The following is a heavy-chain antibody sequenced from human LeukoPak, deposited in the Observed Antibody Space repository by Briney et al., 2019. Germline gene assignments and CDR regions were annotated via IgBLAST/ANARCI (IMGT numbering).Heavy chain of an antibody. Sequence: ASVKVSCKASGYTFTSYGISWVRQAPGQGLEWMGIINPSGGSTSYAQKFQGRVTMTRDMSTSTVYMELSSLRSEDTAVYYCARHYGDLGIVQGEFDYWGQGTLVTVSS. CDR1: GYTFTSYG. D-gene: IGHD4-17*01. V-gene: IGHV1-46*01. CDR3: ARHYGDLGIVQGEFDY. CDR2: INPSGGST. J-gene: IGHJ4*02.